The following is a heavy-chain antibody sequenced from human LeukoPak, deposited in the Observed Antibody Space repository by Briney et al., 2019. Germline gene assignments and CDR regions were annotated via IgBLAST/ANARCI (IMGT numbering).Heavy chain of an antibody. CDR3: AKDPDSGSNEGC. Sequence: GGSLRLSCAASGFTFSSYAMSWVRQAPGKGLEWVSAISGSGGSTYYADSVKGRFTISRDNSKNTLYLQMYSLRAEDTAVYYCAKDPDSGSNEGCWGQGTLVTVS. CDR2: ISGSGGST. V-gene: IGHV3-23*01. D-gene: IGHD1-26*01. CDR1: GFTFSSYA. J-gene: IGHJ4*02.